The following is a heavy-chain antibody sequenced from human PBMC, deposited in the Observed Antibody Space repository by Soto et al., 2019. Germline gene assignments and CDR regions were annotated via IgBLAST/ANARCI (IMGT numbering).Heavy chain of an antibody. V-gene: IGHV3-21*01. J-gene: IGHJ6*02. CDR2: ISSSSSYI. CDR3: ARDLKQLVLDRRYYYYGMDV. CDR1: GFTFSSYS. D-gene: IGHD6-6*01. Sequence: EVQLVESGGGLVKPGGSLRLSCAASGFTFSSYSMNWVRQAPGKGLEWVSSISSSSSYIYYADSVKGRFTISRDNAKNSLYLQMNSLRAEDTAVYYCARDLKQLVLDRRYYYYGMDVWGQGTTVTVSS.